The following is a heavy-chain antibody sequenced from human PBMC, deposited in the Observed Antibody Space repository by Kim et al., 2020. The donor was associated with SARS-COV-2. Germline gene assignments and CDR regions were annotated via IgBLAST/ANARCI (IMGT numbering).Heavy chain of an antibody. D-gene: IGHD6-19*01. CDR3: ARDTSLAGAFDY. Sequence: YYADSVKGRFTISRDNSKNTLYLQMNSLRAEDTAVYYCARDTSLAGAFDYWGQGTLVTVSS. V-gene: IGHV3-30*01. J-gene: IGHJ4*02.